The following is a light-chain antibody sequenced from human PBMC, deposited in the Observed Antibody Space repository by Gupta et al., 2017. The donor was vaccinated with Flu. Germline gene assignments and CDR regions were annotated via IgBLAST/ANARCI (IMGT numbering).Light chain of an antibody. CDR1: QGMSNC. J-gene: IGKJ5*01. V-gene: IGKV1-12*01. CDR2: DAS. Sequence: DIQMTQSQSYVSASVGDRVTITCRASQGMSNCLAWYQQKPGRAPKLLISDASSLQSGVPSRFSGSASGTDFTLSISNLQPEDFATYYCQQAHSWPITFGQGTRLDIK. CDR3: QQAHSWPIT.